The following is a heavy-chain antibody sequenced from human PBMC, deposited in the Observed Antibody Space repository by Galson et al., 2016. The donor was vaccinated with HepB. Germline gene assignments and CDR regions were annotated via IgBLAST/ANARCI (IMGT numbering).Heavy chain of an antibody. J-gene: IGHJ6*02. D-gene: IGHD3-3*01. Sequence: SVKVSCKASGYTFSTYAITWVRQAPGRGLEWMGWISGYNGNTNFAPKFQDRVTMTTDTSTSTAYMELRSLRSDDTAVYYCARTKFTRFLEWLSVFGTDVWGQGTTVTVSS. V-gene: IGHV1-18*01. CDR3: ARTKFTRFLEWLSVFGTDV. CDR2: ISGYNGNT. CDR1: GYTFSTYA.